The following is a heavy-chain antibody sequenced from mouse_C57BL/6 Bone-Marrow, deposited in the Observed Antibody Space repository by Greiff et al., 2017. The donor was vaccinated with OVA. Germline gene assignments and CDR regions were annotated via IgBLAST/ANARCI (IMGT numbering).Heavy chain of an antibody. Sequence: VQGVESGPELVKPGASVKISCKASGYAFSSSWMNWVKQRPGKGLEWIGRIYPGDGDTNYNGKFKGKATLTADKSSSTAYMQLSSLTSEDSAVYFCATELREGGYWGQGTTLTVSS. CDR3: ATELREGGY. V-gene: IGHV1-82*01. J-gene: IGHJ2*01. CDR1: GYAFSSSW. CDR2: IYPGDGDT. D-gene: IGHD1-1*01.